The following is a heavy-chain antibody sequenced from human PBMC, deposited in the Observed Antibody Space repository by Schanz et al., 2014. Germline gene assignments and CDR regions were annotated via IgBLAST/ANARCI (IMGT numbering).Heavy chain of an antibody. CDR1: GFSLNTYG. CDR3: ARPRFDYGEVDY. V-gene: IGHV3-33*01. J-gene: IGHJ4*02. D-gene: IGHD4-17*01. Sequence: QVQLVESGGGVVQPGTSLILSCSVSGFSLNTYGIHWFRQPAGKGLEWVAVIWNNGVTKYYADSVRGRFTISRDRLQNTLYLRMSSLRAEDTAVYYCARPRFDYGEVDYWGQGTLVIVSS. CDR2: IWNNGVTK.